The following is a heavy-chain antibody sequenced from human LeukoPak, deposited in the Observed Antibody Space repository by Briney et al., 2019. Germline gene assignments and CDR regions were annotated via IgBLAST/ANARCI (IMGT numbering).Heavy chain of an antibody. CDR2: ISSSSSYI. Sequence: GGSLRLSCAASGFTFSSYRMNWVRQAPGKGLEWVSSISSSSSYIYYADSVKGRFTIYRDNAKNSLYLQMNSLRAEDTAVYYCARDGQYCSGGSCYSTFDYWGQGTLVTVSS. D-gene: IGHD2-15*01. CDR3: ARDGQYCSGGSCYSTFDY. J-gene: IGHJ4*02. V-gene: IGHV3-21*01. CDR1: GFTFSSYR.